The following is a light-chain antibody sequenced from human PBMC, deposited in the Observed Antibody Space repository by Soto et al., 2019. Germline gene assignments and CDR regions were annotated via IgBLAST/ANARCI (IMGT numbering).Light chain of an antibody. V-gene: IGKV1-33*01. Sequence: IQMTQSPSSLSASVPDRVTITCQATQDISNLLNWFQPKPGKAPKLLIYDASHLETGVPSRFSGSGSGTDFTFTISSLQAEDIATYYCQQYENLPITFGQGTRLEIK. J-gene: IGKJ5*01. CDR3: QQYENLPIT. CDR2: DAS. CDR1: QDISNL.